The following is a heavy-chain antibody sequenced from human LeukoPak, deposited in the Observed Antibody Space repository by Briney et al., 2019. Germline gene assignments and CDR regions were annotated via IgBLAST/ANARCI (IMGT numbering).Heavy chain of an antibody. J-gene: IGHJ4*02. CDR2: IYYSGST. Sequence: SETLSLTCTVSGGSISSGDYYWSWIRQPPGKGLEWIGYIYYSGSTYYNPSLKSRVTISVDTSKNQFSLKLSSVTAADTAVYYCARDGGDYGDYRLWGQGTLVTVSS. V-gene: IGHV4-30-4*01. D-gene: IGHD4-17*01. CDR1: GGSISSGDYY. CDR3: ARDGGDYGDYRL.